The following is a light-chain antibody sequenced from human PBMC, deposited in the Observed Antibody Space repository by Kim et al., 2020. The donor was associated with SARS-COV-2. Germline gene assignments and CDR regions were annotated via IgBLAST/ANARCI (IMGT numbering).Light chain of an antibody. V-gene: IGLV2-14*03. J-gene: IGLJ1*01. CDR3: CSYAGSYTYV. CDR1: SSDIGANKY. Sequence: QSALTQPASVSGSFGQSITISCTGTSSDIGANKYVSWYQQHPGKAPKLMIYDVSERPSGVSTRFSGSKSGNTASLTISGLQAEDEADYYCCSYAGSYTYVFGTGTKVTVL. CDR2: DVS.